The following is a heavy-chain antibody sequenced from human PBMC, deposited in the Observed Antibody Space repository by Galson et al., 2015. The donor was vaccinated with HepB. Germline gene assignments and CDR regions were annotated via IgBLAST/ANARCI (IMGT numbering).Heavy chain of an antibody. V-gene: IGHV3-48*04. Sequence: SLRLSCAASGFTSSRFGMNWVRQAPGKGLEWVSYISSSRTTIYYADSVKGRFTISRDNAKNSLYLQMNSLRAEDTAVYYCARLTTMTSINWFDPWGQGTLVTVSS. CDR1: GFTSSRFG. CDR2: ISSSRTTI. D-gene: IGHD4-17*01. CDR3: ARLTTMTSINWFDP. J-gene: IGHJ5*02.